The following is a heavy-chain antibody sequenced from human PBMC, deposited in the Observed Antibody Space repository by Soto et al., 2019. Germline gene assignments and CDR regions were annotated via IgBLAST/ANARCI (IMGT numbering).Heavy chain of an antibody. Sequence: ASVKVSCKASAYTFTSYYINWVRQAPGQGLEWMGIINPNSGSTSYAQTFQGRITMTTDTSTSTAYMELSSLRSEGTAVYYCARSTWGDDGNRVRNPRWLARWGRGTLVTVSS. V-gene: IGHV1-8*01. D-gene: IGHD2-15*01. J-gene: IGHJ2*01. CDR2: INPNSGST. CDR3: ARSTWGDDGNRVRNPRWLAR. CDR1: AYTFTSYY.